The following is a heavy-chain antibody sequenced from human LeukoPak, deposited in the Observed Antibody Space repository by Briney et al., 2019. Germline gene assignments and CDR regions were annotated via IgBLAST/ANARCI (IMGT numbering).Heavy chain of an antibody. CDR3: ARAPTAYSSSSKWFDP. D-gene: IGHD6-6*01. J-gene: IGHJ5*02. V-gene: IGHV1-18*01. Sequence: ASVKVSCKASGYTFTSYGISWVRQAPGQGLEWMGWISAYNGNTNYAQKLQGRVTMTTDTSTSTAYMKLRSLRSDDTAVYYCARAPTAYSSSSKWFDPWGQGTLVTVSS. CDR2: ISAYNGNT. CDR1: GYTFTSYG.